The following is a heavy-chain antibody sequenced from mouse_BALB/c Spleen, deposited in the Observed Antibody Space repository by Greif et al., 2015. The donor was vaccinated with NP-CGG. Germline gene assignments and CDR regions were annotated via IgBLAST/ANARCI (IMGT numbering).Heavy chain of an antibody. CDR1: GYTFTSYW. CDR2: INPSTGYT. V-gene: IGHV1-7*01. J-gene: IGHJ4*01. CDR3: ARWYYAMDY. Sequence: VQLQHSGAELAKPGASVKMSCKASGYTFTSYWMHWVKQRPGQGLEWIGYINPSTGYTEYNQKFKDKATLTADKSSSTAYMQLSSLTSEDSAVYYCARWYYAMDYWGQGTSGTVSS.